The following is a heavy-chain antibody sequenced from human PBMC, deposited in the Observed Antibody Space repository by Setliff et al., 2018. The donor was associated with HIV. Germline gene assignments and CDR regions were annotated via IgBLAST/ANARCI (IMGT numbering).Heavy chain of an antibody. CDR2: INPNSGGT. V-gene: IGHV1-2*06. D-gene: IGHD2-2*01. CDR1: GYTFTGYY. Sequence: ASVKVSCKASGYTFTGYYIHWVRQAPGEGLEWMGRINPNSGGTNYAQKFQGRVSVTGDTSISTAYMELSRLRSDDTAIYYCARGVGYCSSASCHNWFDPWGQGTLVTVSS. CDR3: ARGVGYCSSASCHNWFDP. J-gene: IGHJ5*02.